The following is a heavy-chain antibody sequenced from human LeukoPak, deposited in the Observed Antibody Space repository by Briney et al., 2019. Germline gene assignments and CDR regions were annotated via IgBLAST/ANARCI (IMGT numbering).Heavy chain of an antibody. CDR3: ARDSPLERGDDAFDI. D-gene: IGHD3-10*01. CDR1: GGTISSYY. Sequence: SETLSLTCAVSGGTISSYYWSWIRQPPGKGLEWIGYIYYSGSTNYNPSLKSRVTISVDTSKNQFSLKLSSVTAADTAVYYCARDSPLERGDDAFDIWGQETMVTVSS. J-gene: IGHJ3*02. CDR2: IYYSGST. V-gene: IGHV4-59*01.